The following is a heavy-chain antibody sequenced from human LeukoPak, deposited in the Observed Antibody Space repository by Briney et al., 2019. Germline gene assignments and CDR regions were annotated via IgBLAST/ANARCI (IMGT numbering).Heavy chain of an antibody. Sequence: GGSLRLSCAASGFTFSSYAMSWVRQAPGKGLEWVSAISGSGGSTYYADSVKGRITISRDNSKNTLYLQMNSLRAEDTAVYYCAKDSYSSSWGSFDYWGQGTLVTVSS. CDR3: AKDSYSSSWGSFDY. V-gene: IGHV3-23*01. D-gene: IGHD6-13*01. J-gene: IGHJ4*02. CDR1: GFTFSSYA. CDR2: ISGSGGST.